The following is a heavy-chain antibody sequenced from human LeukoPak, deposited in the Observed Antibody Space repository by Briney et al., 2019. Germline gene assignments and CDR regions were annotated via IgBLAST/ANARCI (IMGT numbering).Heavy chain of an antibody. CDR3: ARDSRYNWNDGWDY. CDR2: ISAYNGNT. J-gene: IGHJ4*02. Sequence: ASVKVSCKASGYTFTNYGISWVREAPGQGLEWMGWISAYNGNTNYAQKLQGRVTMTTDTSTSTAYMELRSLRSDDTAVYYCARDSRYNWNDGWDYWGQGTLVTVS. CDR1: GYTFTNYG. V-gene: IGHV1-18*01. D-gene: IGHD1-20*01.